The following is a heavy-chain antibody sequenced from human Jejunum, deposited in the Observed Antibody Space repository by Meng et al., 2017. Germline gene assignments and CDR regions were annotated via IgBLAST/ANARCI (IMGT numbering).Heavy chain of an antibody. Sequence: QITLKVSGLTQVTPTKTLTLTCTLSGFSLSTSGVGVGWIRQPPGKALECLALIYWDDDKRYNPSLKNRLTITKDTSKNQVVLTMTNMDPVDTATYYCAHRLAYSTNYNVGWFDPWGQGTLVTVSS. CDR1: GFSLSTSGVG. V-gene: IGHV2-5*02. D-gene: IGHD6-13*01. CDR2: IYWDDDK. CDR3: AHRLAYSTNYNVGWFDP. J-gene: IGHJ5*02.